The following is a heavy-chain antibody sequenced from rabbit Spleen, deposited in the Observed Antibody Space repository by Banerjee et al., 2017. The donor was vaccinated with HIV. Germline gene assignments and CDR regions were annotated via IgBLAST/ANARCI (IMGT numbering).Heavy chain of an antibody. CDR3: ARDTSSSFSSYGMDL. CDR2: IDTGSSGFT. J-gene: IGHJ6*01. D-gene: IGHD1-1*01. V-gene: IGHV1S40*01. CDR1: GFSFSSNYY. Sequence: QSLEESGGDLVKPGASLTLTCTASGFSFSSNYYMCWVRQAPGKGLEWIVCIDTGSSGFTYFASWAKGRFTISKTSSTTVTLQMTSLTAADTATYFCARDTSSSFSSYGMDLWGQGTLVTVS.